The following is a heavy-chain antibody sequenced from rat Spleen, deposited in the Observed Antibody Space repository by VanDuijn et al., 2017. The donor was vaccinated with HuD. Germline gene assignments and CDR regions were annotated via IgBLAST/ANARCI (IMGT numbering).Heavy chain of an antibody. CDR1: GFSLTSNG. CDR3: ARHLREASGVMDV. Sequence: QVQLKESGPGLMQPSETLSLTCTVSGFSLTSNGVGWVRQPLGKGLMWMGTIWAGGGTNYNSAVQSRLSISRDTSKSQVFLKRNSLQPEDTGTYYCARHLREASGVMDVWGQGASVTVSS. CDR2: IWAGGGT. D-gene: IGHD4-3*01. J-gene: IGHJ4*01. V-gene: IGHV2-72*01.